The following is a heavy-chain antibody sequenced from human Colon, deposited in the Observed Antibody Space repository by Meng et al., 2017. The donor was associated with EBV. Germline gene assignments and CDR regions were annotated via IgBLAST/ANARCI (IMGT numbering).Heavy chain of an antibody. J-gene: IGHJ4*02. CDR2: IDDSGST. Sequence: VHVNGAGPGQVKPSGTLSLTCGVSGVSISSNIRWTWVRQPPGKGLEWIGDIDDSGSTNYNPSLNSRISISLDKSKNHFSLKVNSVTAADTAVYYCARGKQDAWELLAYWGQGALVTVSS. CDR3: ARGKQDAWELLAY. D-gene: IGHD1-26*01. CDR1: GVSISSNIR. V-gene: IGHV4-4*02.